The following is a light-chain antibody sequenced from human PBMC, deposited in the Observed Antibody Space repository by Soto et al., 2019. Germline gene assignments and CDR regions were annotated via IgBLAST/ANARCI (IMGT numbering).Light chain of an antibody. Sequence: VMTQSPTTLSVSPGETATLSCRASHSVGSNLAWYQQNPGQAPRLLIYGASTRATGVPARFSGSGSATQFTLTISNPQSEDFGFYYWQQYKQCPVAFGGGTKVEIK. CDR2: GAS. J-gene: IGKJ4*02. CDR3: QQYKQCPVA. V-gene: IGKV3-15*01. CDR1: HSVGSN.